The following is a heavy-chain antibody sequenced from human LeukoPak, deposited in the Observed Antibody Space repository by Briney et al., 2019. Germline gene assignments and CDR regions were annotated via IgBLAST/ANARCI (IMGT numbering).Heavy chain of an antibody. V-gene: IGHV1-46*01. D-gene: IGHD3-22*01. CDR1: GYTFTSYY. Sequence: ASVKVSCKASGYTFTSYYMHWVRQAPGQGLEWMGIINPSGGSTSYAQKFQGRVTVTRDTSTSTVYMELSSLRSEDTAVYYCARDWGYYYDSSGYYPDDAFDIWGQGTMVTVSS. J-gene: IGHJ3*02. CDR3: ARDWGYYYDSSGYYPDDAFDI. CDR2: INPSGGST.